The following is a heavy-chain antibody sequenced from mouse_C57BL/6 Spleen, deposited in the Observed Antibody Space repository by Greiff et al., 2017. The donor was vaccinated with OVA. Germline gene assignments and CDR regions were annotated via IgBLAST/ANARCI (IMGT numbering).Heavy chain of an antibody. CDR1: GFTFSDAW. CDR2: IRNKANNHAT. V-gene: IGHV6-6*01. J-gene: IGHJ3*01. CDR3: TNRNYWFAY. D-gene: IGHD2-1*01. Sequence: EVMLVESGGGLVQPGGSMKLSCAASGFTFSDAWMDWVRQSPEKGLEWVAEIRNKANNHATYYAESVKGRFTISRDDSKRRFYLQMNSLRAEDAGIYCWTNRNYWFAYWGQGTLVTVSA.